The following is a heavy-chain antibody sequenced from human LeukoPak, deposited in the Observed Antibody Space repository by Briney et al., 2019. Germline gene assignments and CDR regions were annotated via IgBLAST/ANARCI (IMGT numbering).Heavy chain of an antibody. CDR1: GYTFTSSF. D-gene: IGHD3-10*01. CDR2: INPRGGSA. V-gene: IGHV1-46*01. Sequence: ASVKVSCKASGYTFTSSFMHWVRQAPGQGLEWMGIINPRGGSATSAQRFQGRLTVTRDTSTSTVYMELSSLTSEDTAVYYCARDYHGSGSLTTFDSWGQGTLVTVSS. J-gene: IGHJ4*02. CDR3: ARDYHGSGSLTTFDS.